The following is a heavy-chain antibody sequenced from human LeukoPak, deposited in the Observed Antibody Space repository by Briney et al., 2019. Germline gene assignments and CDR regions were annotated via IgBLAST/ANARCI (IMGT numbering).Heavy chain of an antibody. Sequence: SVKVSCKASGGTFSSYAISWVRQAPGRGLEWVGGIIPIFGTANYAQKFQGRVTITTDESTSTAYMELSSLRSGDTAVYYCASSYDSSGPSADWGQGTLVTVSS. D-gene: IGHD3-22*01. CDR2: IIPIFGTA. CDR1: GGTFSSYA. V-gene: IGHV1-69*05. CDR3: ASSYDSSGPSAD. J-gene: IGHJ4*02.